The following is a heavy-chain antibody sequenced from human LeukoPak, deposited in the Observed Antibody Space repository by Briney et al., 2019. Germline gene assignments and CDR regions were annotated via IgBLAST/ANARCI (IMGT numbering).Heavy chain of an antibody. D-gene: IGHD2-15*01. V-gene: IGHV1-18*01. CDR3: ARWVPYCSGGSCYSVEPYYYYGMDV. J-gene: IGHJ6*02. CDR1: GYTFTSYG. Sequence: ALVKVSCKASGYTFTSYGISWVRQAPGQGLEWMGWISAYNGNTNYAQKLQGRVTMTTDTSTSTAYMEPRSLRSDDTAVYYCARWVPYCSGGSCYSVEPYYYYGMDVWGQGTTVTVSS. CDR2: ISAYNGNT.